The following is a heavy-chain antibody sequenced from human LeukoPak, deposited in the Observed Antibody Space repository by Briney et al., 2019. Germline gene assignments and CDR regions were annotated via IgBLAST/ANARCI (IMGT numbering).Heavy chain of an antibody. CDR2: ITGSGGNT. CDR1: GFTFSNYA. Sequence: LSGGSLRLSCAASGFTFSNYAMSWVRQAPGKGLEWVSAITGSGGNTYYADSVKGRFTISRVNSKNTLFLQMNGLRAEDTAVYYCAKDWGYNGGGANDYWGQGTLVTVSS. CDR3: AKDWGYNGGGANDY. V-gene: IGHV3-23*01. D-gene: IGHD4-23*01. J-gene: IGHJ4*02.